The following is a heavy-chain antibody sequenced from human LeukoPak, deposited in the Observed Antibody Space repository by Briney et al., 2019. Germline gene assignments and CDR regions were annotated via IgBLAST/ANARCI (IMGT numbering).Heavy chain of an antibody. Sequence: GRSLRLSCEASGFTFSSYGMHWVRQAPGKGPEWVTVISYDGSNKYYADSVKGLFTISRDNSKNALYLQMNSLRAEDTAVYYCARDRGRGYSLNSDYWGQGTLVTVSS. J-gene: IGHJ4*02. CDR1: GFTFSSYG. CDR3: ARDRGRGYSLNSDY. V-gene: IGHV3-30*03. D-gene: IGHD5-18*01. CDR2: ISYDGSNK.